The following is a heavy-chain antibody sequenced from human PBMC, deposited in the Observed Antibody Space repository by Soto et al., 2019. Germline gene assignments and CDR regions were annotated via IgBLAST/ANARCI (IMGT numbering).Heavy chain of an antibody. CDR1: GFSVSISD. Sequence: QSGGSLRLSCAASGFSVSISDMSWVRHVPGEGLEWVSVIYSGGSTHDADYVKGRFSVSRDTSKNTVDLQMNSLRVDDTAVYYCGTSSRKDYHFAMDVWGQGTAVTVSS. D-gene: IGHD6-6*01. CDR3: GTSSRKDYHFAMDV. V-gene: IGHV3-53*01. J-gene: IGHJ6*02. CDR2: IYSGGST.